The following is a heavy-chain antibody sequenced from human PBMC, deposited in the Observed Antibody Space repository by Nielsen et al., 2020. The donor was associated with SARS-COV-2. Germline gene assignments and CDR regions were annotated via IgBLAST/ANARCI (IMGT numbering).Heavy chain of an antibody. V-gene: IGHV4-34*01. CDR3: ARGLDL. CDR2: INHSGST. J-gene: IGHJ4*02. CDR1: GGSFSGYY. Sequence: ESLKISCAVYGGSFSGYYWSWIRQPPGKGLEWIGEINHSGSTNYNPSLKSRVTISVDTSKNQFSLKLSSVTAADTAVYYCARGLDLWGQGTLVTVSS.